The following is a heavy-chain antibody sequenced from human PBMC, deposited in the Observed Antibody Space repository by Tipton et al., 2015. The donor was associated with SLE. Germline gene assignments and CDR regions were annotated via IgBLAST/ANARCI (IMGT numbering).Heavy chain of an antibody. CDR3: ARGPPFMEWERNWFDP. CDR2: KSYGGST. CDR1: GGSISSYY. Sequence: TLSLTCTVSGGSISSYYWNWIRQLPGKGMEWIGYKSYGGSTNYNPSLKSRVTISIDTSENQVSLNLTSVTAADTAVYYCARGPPFMEWERNWFDPWGQGTQVTVSS. J-gene: IGHJ5*02. D-gene: IGHD3-3*02. V-gene: IGHV4-59*01.